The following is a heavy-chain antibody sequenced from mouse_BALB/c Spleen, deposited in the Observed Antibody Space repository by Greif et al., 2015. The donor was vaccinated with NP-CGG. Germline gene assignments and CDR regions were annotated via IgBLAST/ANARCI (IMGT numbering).Heavy chain of an antibody. D-gene: IGHD3-1*01. CDR1: GFTFSSYA. Sequence: EVQGVESGGGLVKPGGSLKLSCAASGFTFSSYAMSWVRQTPEKRLEWVATISSGGSYTYYPDSVKGRFTISRDNAKNTLYLQMSSLRSEDTAMYYCARHTARATYENYFDYWGQGTTLTVSS. CDR3: ARHTARATYENYFDY. CDR2: ISSGGSYT. V-gene: IGHV5-9-3*01. J-gene: IGHJ2*01.